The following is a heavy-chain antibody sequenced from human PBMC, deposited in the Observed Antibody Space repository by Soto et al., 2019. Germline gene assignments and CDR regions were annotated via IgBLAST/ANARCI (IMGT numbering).Heavy chain of an antibody. CDR3: ARGSSTTPTSYGYLAY. CDR1: GFTFSSYA. D-gene: IGHD3-16*02. V-gene: IGHV3-23*01. CDR2: ISASGGRT. J-gene: IGHJ4*02. Sequence: GGSLRLSCAASGFTFSSYAISWVRQAPGKGLEWVSGISASGGRTYYADSVKGRLSVSRDNSNNTVFLQINRLRDEDTAMYYCARGSSTTPTSYGYLAYWGQGTLVTV.